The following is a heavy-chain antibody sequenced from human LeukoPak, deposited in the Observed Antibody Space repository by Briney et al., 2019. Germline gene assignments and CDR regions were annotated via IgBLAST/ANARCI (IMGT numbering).Heavy chain of an antibody. Sequence: ASVKVSCKASGYTFTSYAFTWVRQAPGQGLEWMGWISAYNGNTNYAQRLQGRVTMTTDTSTSTAYMELRSLSSDDTAVYYCARAYYESSAYRHAVYFDYWGQGTLVTVSS. CDR2: ISAYNGNT. D-gene: IGHD3-22*01. CDR3: ARAYYESSAYRHAVYFDY. J-gene: IGHJ4*02. CDR1: GYTFTSYA. V-gene: IGHV1-18*01.